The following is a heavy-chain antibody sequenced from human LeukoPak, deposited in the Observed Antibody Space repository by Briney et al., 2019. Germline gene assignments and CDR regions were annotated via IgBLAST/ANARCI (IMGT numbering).Heavy chain of an antibody. CDR1: GITFSSYW. V-gene: IGHV3-7*01. D-gene: IGHD4/OR15-4a*01. CDR3: ASDEQVLPQTDY. CDR2: IKQDGSEK. Sequence: GGSLRLSCAASGITFSSYWMSWVRQAPGKGLEWVANIKQDGSEKYYVDSVKGRFTISRDNAKKLLHLQMNSLRVEDTAVYYCASDEQVLPQTDYWGQGTLVTVSS. J-gene: IGHJ4*02.